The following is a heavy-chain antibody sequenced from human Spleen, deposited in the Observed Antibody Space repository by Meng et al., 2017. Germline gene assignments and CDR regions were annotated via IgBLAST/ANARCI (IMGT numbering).Heavy chain of an antibody. Sequence: SLKISCAASGFTFDDYAMHWVRQVPGKGLEWVSGISWNSAYIAYADSVKGRFTISRDDAKNSLHLQMNSLRLEDTALYYCAKGNSGTYYVVDYWGQGTLVTSPQ. CDR1: GFTFDDYA. CDR2: ISWNSAYI. D-gene: IGHD1-26*01. V-gene: IGHV3-9*01. J-gene: IGHJ4*02. CDR3: AKGNSGTYYVVDY.